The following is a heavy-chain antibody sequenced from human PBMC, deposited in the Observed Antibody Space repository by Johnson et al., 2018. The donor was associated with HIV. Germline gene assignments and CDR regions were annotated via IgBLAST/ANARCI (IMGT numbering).Heavy chain of an antibody. V-gene: IGHV3-20*04. CDR1: GFTFSSYA. Sequence: MQLVESGGGLVQPGGSLRLSCAASGFTFSSYAMHWVRQAPGKGLEWVSGINWNGGSTGYSDSVKGRFTISRDNAKNSLYLQMNSLRADDTALYYCARANSYGDYRAKAFVCLGQGTMVTVSS. CDR3: ARANSYGDYRAKAFVC. D-gene: IGHD4-17*01. J-gene: IGHJ3*01. CDR2: INWNGGST.